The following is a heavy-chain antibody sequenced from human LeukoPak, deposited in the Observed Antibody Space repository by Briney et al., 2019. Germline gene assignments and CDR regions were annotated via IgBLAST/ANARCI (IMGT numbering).Heavy chain of an antibody. V-gene: IGHV3-21*01. CDR1: GFTFSSYS. D-gene: IGHD2-15*01. CDR2: ISSSSSYI. J-gene: IGHJ4*02. Sequence: PGGSLRLSCAASGFTFSSYSMNWVRQAPGKGLEWVSSISSSSSYIYYADSVKGRFNISRDNAKNSLYLQMNSLRAEDTAVYYCAGGGGGGYCSGGSCYGVYYFDYWGQGTLVTVSS. CDR3: AGGGGGGYCSGGSCYGVYYFDY.